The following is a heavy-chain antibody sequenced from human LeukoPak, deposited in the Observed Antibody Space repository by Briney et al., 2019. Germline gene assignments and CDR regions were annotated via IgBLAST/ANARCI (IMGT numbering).Heavy chain of an antibody. J-gene: IGHJ5*02. V-gene: IGHV3-53*01. Sequence: PGGSLRLSCAASGFSVSSDFMSWVRQAPGKGLEWVSVINSGGTAFYADSVKGRFTVSRDTSKNTLSLQMNSLRDEGTAMYYCVTSRGTSWGQGTLVTVSS. CDR3: VTSRGTS. CDR1: GFSVSSDF. D-gene: IGHD3-16*01. CDR2: INSGGTA.